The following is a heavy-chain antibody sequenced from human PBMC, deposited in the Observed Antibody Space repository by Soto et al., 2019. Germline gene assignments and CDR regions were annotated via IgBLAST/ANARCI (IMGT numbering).Heavy chain of an antibody. J-gene: IGHJ5*02. V-gene: IGHV4-59*01. D-gene: IGHD3-16*01. CDR2: VSQVGTERYMTEGETT. CDR3: ARDRGGITVSAKPLGEWFDP. CDR1: GVSLDNFF. Sequence: QVQLQESGPGLLRPSETLSLTCTVSGVSLDNFFWSWIRQTPGKGLEWIGYVSQVGTERYMTEGETTGDNPSLDGRATISLDLPKNQFSLTLTSVTAADTAVYYCARDRGGITVSAKPLGEWFDPWGQGTLVTVSS.